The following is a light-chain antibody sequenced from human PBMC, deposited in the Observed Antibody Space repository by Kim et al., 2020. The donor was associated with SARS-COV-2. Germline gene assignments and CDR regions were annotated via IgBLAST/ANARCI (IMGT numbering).Light chain of an antibody. Sequence: LSPGERATLSCRASQTLSRNQLAWYQQKPVQAPRLLIYGASSRATGIPDRFSGRGSGTDFSLTINRLEPEDCAVYYCQQYGNSRTFGQGTKVDIK. V-gene: IGKV3-20*01. J-gene: IGKJ1*01. CDR1: QTLSRNQ. CDR3: QQYGNSRT. CDR2: GAS.